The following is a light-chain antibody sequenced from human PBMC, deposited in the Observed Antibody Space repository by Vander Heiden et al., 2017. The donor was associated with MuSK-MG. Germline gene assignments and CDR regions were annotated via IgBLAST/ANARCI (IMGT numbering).Light chain of an antibody. Sequence: QPVLTQPPSVSEAPRQRVTLSCSGSSSNIGNNAVNWYQQLPGRAPKLLIYYDDLLPSGVSDRFSGSKSGTSASLAISGLQSEDEADYYCAAWDDSLNVVVFGGGTKLTVL. CDR3: AAWDDSLNVVV. V-gene: IGLV1-36*01. CDR2: YDD. J-gene: IGLJ2*01. CDR1: SSNIGNNA.